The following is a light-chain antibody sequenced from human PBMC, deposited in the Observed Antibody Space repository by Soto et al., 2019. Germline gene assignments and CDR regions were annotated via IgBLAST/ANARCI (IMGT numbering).Light chain of an antibody. CDR1: QDIRSA. V-gene: IGKV1-6*01. J-gene: IGKJ1*01. CDR2: AAS. CDR3: LLDFSYFWA. Sequence: AIQLTQSPSSLSASVGDRVTITCRASQDIRSALGWYQQKPGKVPKLLIYAASTLQGGVPSRFSGSGSGTDFTLTISSLQPEDFATYYCLLDFSYFWAFGQGTKVEIK.